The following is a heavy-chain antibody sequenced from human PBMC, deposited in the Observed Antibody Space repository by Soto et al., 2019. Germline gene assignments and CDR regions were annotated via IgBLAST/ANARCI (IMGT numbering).Heavy chain of an antibody. Sequence: SVKVSCKASGGNFSSYAISWVRQAPGQGLEWMGGIIPIFGTANYAQKFQGRVTITADEATGTADMELSSLRSEDTAVYYCAREGGDGYNLGNYYYYGMDVWGQGTTVTVSS. V-gene: IGHV1-69*13. CDR2: IIPIFGTA. CDR3: AREGGDGYNLGNYYYYGMDV. J-gene: IGHJ6*02. CDR1: GGNFSSYA. D-gene: IGHD5-12*01.